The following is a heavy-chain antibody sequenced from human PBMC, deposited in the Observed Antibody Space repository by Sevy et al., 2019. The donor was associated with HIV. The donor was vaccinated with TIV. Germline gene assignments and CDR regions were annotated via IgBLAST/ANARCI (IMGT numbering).Heavy chain of an antibody. D-gene: IGHD3-22*01. CDR1: GFSFSDYS. J-gene: IGHJ5*02. CDR2: ISSISNYI. CDR3: AGNYYDSGDSRLA. Sequence: GGSLRLSCAASGFSFSDYSMNWVRQAPGKGLEWVSSISSISNYIFYADSAGGRFTISGENAKNSLYLQMNSLRAEDTAVYYCAGNYYDSGDSRLAWGQRTLVTVSS. V-gene: IGHV3-21*01.